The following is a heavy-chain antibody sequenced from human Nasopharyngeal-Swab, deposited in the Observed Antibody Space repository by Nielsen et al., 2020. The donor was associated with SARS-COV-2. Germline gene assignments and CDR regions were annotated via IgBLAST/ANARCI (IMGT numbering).Heavy chain of an antibody. D-gene: IGHD3-9*01. CDR1: GFTFGSYS. Sequence: GGSLRLSCAASGFTFGSYSMHWVRQATGKGLEYVSAIGSNEAATYYADSVKDRFTISRDNSKNILYLQMGTLRPEDTAVYYCATELGNWFYFDYWGHGTLVTVAS. J-gene: IGHJ4*01. V-gene: IGHV3-64*02. CDR3: ATELGNWFYFDY. CDR2: IGSNEAAT.